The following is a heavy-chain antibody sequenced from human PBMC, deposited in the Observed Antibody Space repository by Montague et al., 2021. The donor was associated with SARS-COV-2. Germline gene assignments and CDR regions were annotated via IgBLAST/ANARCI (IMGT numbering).Heavy chain of an antibody. Sequence: SETLSLTCAVYGGSFGDDHWSWIRQPPGKGLEWIGNIRQSERTNYNPSLKSRVTISVDTSKNQFSLKLTSVTAADTGLYFCARGHLSVSMIVVVFTSASYYFDYWGQGAQVTVSS. CDR2: IRQSERT. D-gene: IGHD3-22*01. V-gene: IGHV4-34*01. J-gene: IGHJ4*02. CDR3: ARGHLSVSMIVVVFTSASYYFDY. CDR1: GGSFGDDH.